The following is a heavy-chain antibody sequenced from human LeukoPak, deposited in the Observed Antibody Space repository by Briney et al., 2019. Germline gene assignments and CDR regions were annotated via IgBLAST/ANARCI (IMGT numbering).Heavy chain of an antibody. J-gene: IGHJ4*02. CDR2: ISDDGRNK. V-gene: IGHV3-30*18. CDR1: GFSFISYG. CDR3: AKRPSDYGDYVTYFDY. Sequence: GGSLRLSCAASGFSFISYGMHWVRQAPGKGLEWVGVISDDGRNKKYADSVKGRFTISRDNSKDTLYLQMNSLRHEDTAVYYCAKRPSDYGDYVTYFDYWGQGTLVTVSS. D-gene: IGHD4-17*01.